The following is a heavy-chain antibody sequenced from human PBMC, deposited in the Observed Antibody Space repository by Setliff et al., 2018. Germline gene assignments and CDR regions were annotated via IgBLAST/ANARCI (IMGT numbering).Heavy chain of an antibody. CDR1: GFTFNTYA. CDR2: ISDTAIGI. CDR3: AKFSRYTDSQGEFDF. D-gene: IGHD1-20*01. V-gene: IGHV3-23*01. Sequence: HPGGSLRLSCAASGFTFNTYAMSWVRQPPGKGLEWVSSISDTAIGIYYAGSVTGRFTISRDNSKSTVYLLLNGLTVDDTAMYYCAKFSRYTDSQGEFDFWGQGALVTVSS. J-gene: IGHJ4*02.